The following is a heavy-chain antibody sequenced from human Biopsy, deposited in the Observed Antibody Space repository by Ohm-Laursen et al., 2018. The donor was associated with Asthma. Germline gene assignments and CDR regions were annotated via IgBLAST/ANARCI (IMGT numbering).Heavy chain of an antibody. CDR1: GYSLTDLS. D-gene: IGHD4-17*01. J-gene: IGHJ4*02. CDR3: ASDFPKDYVRYNFQF. Sequence: ASVKVSCKISGYSLTDLSMHWVRQAPGQGLEWMGGHDHEEGGTVNARRFQGRVTMTEDTSTDTAYMELSSLSSDDTAVHYCASDFPKDYVRYNFQFWGPGTLVTVSS. V-gene: IGHV1-24*01. CDR2: HDHEEGGT.